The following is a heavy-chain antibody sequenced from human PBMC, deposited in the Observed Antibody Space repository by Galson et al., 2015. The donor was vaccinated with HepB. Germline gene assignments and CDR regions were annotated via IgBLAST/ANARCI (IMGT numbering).Heavy chain of an antibody. CDR3: ARGFGGGYSGHSCMDV. V-gene: IGHV1-69*13. CDR1: GGTFSSYA. J-gene: IGHJ6*02. Sequence: SVKVSCKASGGTFSSYAISWVRQAPGQGLEWMGGIIPIFGTANYAQKFQGRVTITADESTSTAYMELSSLRSEDTAVYYCARGFGGGYSGHSCMDVWGQGTTVTVSS. D-gene: IGHD5-12*01. CDR2: IIPIFGTA.